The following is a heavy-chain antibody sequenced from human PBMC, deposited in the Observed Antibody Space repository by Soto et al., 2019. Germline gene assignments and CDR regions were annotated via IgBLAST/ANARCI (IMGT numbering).Heavy chain of an antibody. CDR2: IIPIFGTA. J-gene: IGHJ6*02. D-gene: IGHD2-21*02. V-gene: IGHV1-69*01. CDR3: ASTGYCGGDFYTGYYYYGMDV. Sequence: QVQLVQSGAEVKKPGSSVKVSCKASGGTFSSYAISWVRQAPGQGLEWMGGIIPIFGTANYAQKFQGRVTITADESTSTAYMELSSLRSEDTAVYYCASTGYCGGDFYTGYYYYGMDVWGQGTTVTVSS. CDR1: GGTFSSYA.